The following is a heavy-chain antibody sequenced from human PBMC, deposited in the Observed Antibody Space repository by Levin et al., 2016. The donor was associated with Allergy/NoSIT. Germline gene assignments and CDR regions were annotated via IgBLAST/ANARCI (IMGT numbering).Heavy chain of an antibody. Sequence: WVRQAPGQGLEWMGIINPSGGGTKYAQRFEGRLTVTADTSTSTLYMELTSLRSEDTAVYYCTRQQVVQRNWFDPWGQGTLVTVSS. CDR2: INPSGGGT. V-gene: IGHV1-46*01. J-gene: IGHJ5*02. D-gene: IGHD2-15*01. CDR3: TRQQVVQRNWFDP.